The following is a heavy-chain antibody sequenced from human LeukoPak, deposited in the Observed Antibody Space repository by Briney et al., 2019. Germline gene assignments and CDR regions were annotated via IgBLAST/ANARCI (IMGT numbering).Heavy chain of an antibody. V-gene: IGHV3-53*01. J-gene: IGHJ4*02. CDR3: ARGYYGLDYFDY. CDR2: IYSDGST. Sequence: GGSLTLSCAASGLTVSSNYLSWVRQAPGKGLEWVSVIYSDGSTYYADSVKGLFTISRDHSKNTLYLQMNSLRAEDTAVYYCARGYYGLDYFDYWGQGTLVTVSS. CDR1: GLTVSSNY. D-gene: IGHD3-16*01.